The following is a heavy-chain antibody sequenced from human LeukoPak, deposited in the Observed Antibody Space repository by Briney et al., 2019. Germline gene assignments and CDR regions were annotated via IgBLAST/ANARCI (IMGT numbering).Heavy chain of an antibody. CDR1: GLSFRGHW. Sequence: AGGSLRLSCAASGLSFRGHWMHWARQLPGKGLVWVSRISPTGSTTSYADSVKGRFTVSRDNAKNTLYLQVNNLRAEDTAVYYCARGPSSNWSGLDFWGQGTLLTVSS. D-gene: IGHD6-13*01. V-gene: IGHV3-74*01. J-gene: IGHJ4*02. CDR3: ARGPSSNWSGLDF. CDR2: ISPTGSTT.